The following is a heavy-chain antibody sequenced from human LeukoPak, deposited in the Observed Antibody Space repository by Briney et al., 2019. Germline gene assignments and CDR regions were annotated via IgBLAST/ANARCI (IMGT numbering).Heavy chain of an antibody. CDR3: ARDSVGLWVEDYYGVYFDY. D-gene: IGHD3-10*01. Sequence: ASVKVSCKASGYTFTGYYMHWVRQAPGQGLEWMGWINPNSGGTNYAQKFQGRVTMTRDTPISTAYMELSRLRSDDTAVYYCARDSVGLWVEDYYGVYFDYWGQGTLVTVSS. CDR2: INPNSGGT. J-gene: IGHJ4*02. CDR1: GYTFTGYY. V-gene: IGHV1-2*02.